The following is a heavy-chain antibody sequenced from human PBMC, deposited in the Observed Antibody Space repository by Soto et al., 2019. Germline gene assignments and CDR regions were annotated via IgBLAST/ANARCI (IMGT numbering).Heavy chain of an antibody. D-gene: IGHD1-26*01. Sequence: GASVKVSCKASGYTFTSYSISWVRQAPGQGLEWMGIINPNGGDTTYAQKFQGRVTMTRNTSISTAYMELSSLRSEDTAVYYCARGPIIVGLSGDAFDIWGQGTMVTVSS. CDR3: ARGPIIVGLSGDAFDI. V-gene: IGHV1-8*02. CDR1: GYTFTSYS. J-gene: IGHJ3*02. CDR2: INPNGGDT.